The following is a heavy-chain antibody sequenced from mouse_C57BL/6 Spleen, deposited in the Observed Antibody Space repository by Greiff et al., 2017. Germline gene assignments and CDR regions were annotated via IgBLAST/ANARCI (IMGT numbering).Heavy chain of an antibody. J-gene: IGHJ2*01. CDR3: AREGYGSSYGY. V-gene: IGHV1-53*01. Sequence: QVHVKQPGTELVKPGASVKLSCKASGYTFTSYWMHWVKQRPGQGLEWIGNINPSNGGTNYNEKFKSKATLTVDKSSSTAYMQLSSLTSEDSAVYYCAREGYGSSYGYWGQGTTLTVSS. CDR1: GYTFTSYW. D-gene: IGHD1-1*01. CDR2: INPSNGGT.